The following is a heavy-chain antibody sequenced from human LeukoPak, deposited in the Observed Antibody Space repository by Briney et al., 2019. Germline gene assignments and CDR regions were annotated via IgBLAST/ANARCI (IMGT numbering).Heavy chain of an antibody. CDR1: GYTFTSYG. Sequence: GASVKVSCKASGYTFTSYGISWVRQAPGQGLEWMGWISAYNGNTNYAQKLQGRVTMTTDTSTSTAYMELRSLRSDDTAVYYCARDHAPYSSSWHPAYWGQGTLVTVSS. J-gene: IGHJ4*02. V-gene: IGHV1-18*04. CDR3: ARDHAPYSSSWHPAY. CDR2: ISAYNGNT. D-gene: IGHD6-13*01.